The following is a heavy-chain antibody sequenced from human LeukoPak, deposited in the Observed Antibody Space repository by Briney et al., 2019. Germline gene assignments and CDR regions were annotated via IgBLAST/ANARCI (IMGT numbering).Heavy chain of an antibody. CDR1: GYTFTSYA. CDR2: IIPIFGTA. V-gene: IGHV1-69*13. D-gene: IGHD1-14*01. Sequence: SVKVSCKASGYTFTSYAMNWVRQAPGQGLEWMGGIIPIFGTANYAQKFQGRVTITADESTSAAYMELSSLRSEDTAVYYCARDGPPDRGDYYYYGMDVWGQGTTVTVSS. J-gene: IGHJ6*02. CDR3: ARDGPPDRGDYYYYGMDV.